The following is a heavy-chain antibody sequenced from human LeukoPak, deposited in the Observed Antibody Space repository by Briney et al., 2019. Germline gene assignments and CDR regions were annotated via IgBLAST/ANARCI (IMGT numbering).Heavy chain of an antibody. CDR2: ISPYNGNT. D-gene: IGHD3-22*01. CDR1: GYTFTSFG. Sequence: ASVRVSCKASGYTFTSFGISWVCQAPGQGLEWMGWISPYNGNTNYPQKVQGRITVTTDTSTSTAYMELRSLRSDDTAVYYCARDKNHYDTRGDFWGQGTLVTVSS. V-gene: IGHV1-18*01. J-gene: IGHJ4*02. CDR3: ARDKNHYDTRGDF.